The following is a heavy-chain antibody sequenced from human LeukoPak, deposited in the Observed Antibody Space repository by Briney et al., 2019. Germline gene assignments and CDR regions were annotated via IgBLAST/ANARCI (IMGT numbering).Heavy chain of an antibody. D-gene: IGHD2-15*01. CDR2: LYSDGNT. Sequence: GGSLRLSCAASGFTFITNDMTWVRQAPGKGLEWVSVLYSDGNTKYADSVPGRFTISRDNSKNTLYLEMNSLSPDDTAVYYCARGVEPLAATTLAYWGQGTLVTVSS. J-gene: IGHJ4*02. CDR1: GFTFITND. V-gene: IGHV3-53*01. CDR3: ARGVEPLAATTLAY.